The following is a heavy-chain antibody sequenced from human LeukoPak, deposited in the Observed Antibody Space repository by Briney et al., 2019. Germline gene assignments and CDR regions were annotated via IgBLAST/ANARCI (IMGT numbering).Heavy chain of an antibody. V-gene: IGHV7-4-1*02. D-gene: IGHD3-10*01. CDR1: GGTFSSYA. CDR2: INTNTGNP. J-gene: IGHJ5*02. Sequence: ASVKVSCKASGGTFSSYAISWVRQAPGQGLEWMEWINTNTGNPTYAQGFTGRFVFSLDTSVSTAYLQISSLKAEDTAVYYCARARVLLWFGDRNWFDPWGQGTLVTVSS. CDR3: ARARVLLWFGDRNWFDP.